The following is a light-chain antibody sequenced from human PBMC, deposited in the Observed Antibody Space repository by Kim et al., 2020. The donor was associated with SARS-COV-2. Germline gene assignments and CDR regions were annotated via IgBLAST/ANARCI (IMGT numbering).Light chain of an antibody. Sequence: GQRVTSSCAGSSSNIGSNYGYWYQQLPGTAPKRLIYRNNQRPSGVPDRFSGSKSGTSASLASSGLRSEDEADYYWAAWDDSLSGWVFGGGTQLTVL. CDR1: SSNIGSNY. CDR2: RNN. V-gene: IGLV1-47*01. J-gene: IGLJ3*02. CDR3: AAWDDSLSGWV.